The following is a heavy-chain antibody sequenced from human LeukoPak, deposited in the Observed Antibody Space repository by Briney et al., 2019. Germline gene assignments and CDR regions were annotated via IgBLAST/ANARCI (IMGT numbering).Heavy chain of an antibody. CDR3: ARLDIAVAGTPGSY. Sequence: GASVKVSCKASGGTFSSYAISWVRQAPGQGLEWMGGIIPIFGTANYAQKFQGRVTITADESTSTAYMELSSLRSEDTAVYYCARLDIAVAGTPGSYWGQGTLVTVSS. V-gene: IGHV1-69*13. CDR2: IIPIFGTA. CDR1: GGTFSSYA. J-gene: IGHJ4*02. D-gene: IGHD6-19*01.